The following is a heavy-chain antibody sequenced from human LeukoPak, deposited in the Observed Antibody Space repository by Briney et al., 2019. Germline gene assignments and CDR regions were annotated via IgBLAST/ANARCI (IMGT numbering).Heavy chain of an antibody. J-gene: IGHJ4*02. CDR1: GFTFIEAW. Sequence: GGSLMLTCSASGFTFIEAWMSWVRQAPGKGLEWVGRIKKKKDGGTTDYAAPVKHTFTISRDDSEDTLYLRMNSLKIEDTAIYYCATGVGTIDFWGQGTLLTVSS. D-gene: IGHD5-12*01. CDR3: ATGVGTIDF. V-gene: IGHV3-15*01. CDR2: IKKKKDGGTT.